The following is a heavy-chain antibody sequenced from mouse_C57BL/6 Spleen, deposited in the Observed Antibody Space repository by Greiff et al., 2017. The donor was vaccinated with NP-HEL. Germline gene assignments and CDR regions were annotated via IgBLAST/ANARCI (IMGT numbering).Heavy chain of an antibody. D-gene: IGHD1-1*01. CDR2: IDPSDSYT. Sequence: QVQLKQPGAELVMPGASVKLSCKASGYTFTSYWMHWVKQRPGQGLEWIGEIDPSDSYTNYNQKFKGKSTLTVDKSSSTAYMQLSSLTSEDSAVYYCARRVNYYGSSHWYFDVWGTGTTVTVSS. J-gene: IGHJ1*03. CDR3: ARRVNYYGSSHWYFDV. CDR1: GYTFTSYW. V-gene: IGHV1-69*01.